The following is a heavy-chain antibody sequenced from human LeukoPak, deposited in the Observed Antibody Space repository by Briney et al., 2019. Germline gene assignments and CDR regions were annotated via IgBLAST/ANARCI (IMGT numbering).Heavy chain of an antibody. D-gene: IGHD1-26*01. Sequence: PGGSLRLSCAASGFTFSSYGMHWVRQAPGKGLEWVASIRFDGSHKSYADSVKGRFTISRDYSKNTLYLQMNTLRAEDTAVYYCARGGSHGYWGQGTLVTVSS. CDR2: IRFDGSHK. V-gene: IGHV3-30*02. CDR1: GFTFSSYG. CDR3: ARGGSHGY. J-gene: IGHJ4*02.